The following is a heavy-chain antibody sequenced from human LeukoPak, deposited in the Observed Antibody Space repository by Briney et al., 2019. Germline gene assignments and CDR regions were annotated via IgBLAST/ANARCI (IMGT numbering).Heavy chain of an antibody. J-gene: IGHJ5*02. CDR2: IYTRGST. Sequence: SETLSLTCTVSGGSISSGNYYWNWIRQPAGKRLEWIGRIYTRGSTDYSPSLRSRVTISIDTSENQFSLELNSVTAADTAVYYCARDQQYHRPAGWFDPWGQGTLVTVSS. V-gene: IGHV4-61*02. CDR1: GGSISSGNYY. D-gene: IGHD1-14*01. CDR3: ARDQQYHRPAGWFDP.